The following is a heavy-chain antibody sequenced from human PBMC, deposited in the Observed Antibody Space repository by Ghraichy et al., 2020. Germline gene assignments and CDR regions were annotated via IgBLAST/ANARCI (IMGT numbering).Heavy chain of an antibody. CDR2: IYHSGST. CDR1: GGSISSGGYS. D-gene: IGHD1-26*01. V-gene: IGHV4-30-2*01. CDR3: ARGSGGSYLFDY. J-gene: IGHJ4*02. Sequence: SETLSLTCAVSGGSISSGGYSWSWIRQPPGKGLEWIGYIYHSGSTYYNPSLKSRVTISVDRSKNQFSLKLSSVTAADTAVYYCARGSGGSYLFDYWGQGTLVTVSS.